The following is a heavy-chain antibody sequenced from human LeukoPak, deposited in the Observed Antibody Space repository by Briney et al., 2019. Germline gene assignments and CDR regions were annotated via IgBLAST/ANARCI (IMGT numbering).Heavy chain of an antibody. D-gene: IGHD1-14*01. CDR1: GYTFTSYD. V-gene: IGHV1-8*01. Sequence: ASVKVSCKSSGYTFTSYDINWVRQATGQGLEWMGWMNPNSGNTGYAQKFQGRVTMTRNTSITTAYMELSSLRSEDTAVYYCARGATITAGAFDIWGQGTMVTVSS. CDR3: ARGATITAGAFDI. CDR2: MNPNSGNT. J-gene: IGHJ3*02.